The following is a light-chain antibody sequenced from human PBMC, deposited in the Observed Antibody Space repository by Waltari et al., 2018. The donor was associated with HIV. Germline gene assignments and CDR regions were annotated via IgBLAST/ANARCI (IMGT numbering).Light chain of an antibody. V-gene: IGLV1-40*01. CDR2: HNS. CDR1: SSNIGAGYD. J-gene: IGLJ2*01. CDR3: QSYDSSLSAV. Sequence: QSVLTQPPSVSGAPGQRVTISCIGSSSNIGAGYDVHWYQQIPGAAPKLLILHNSDRPSGVPDRFSGSKSGTSASLAITGRQAEDEADYYCQSYDSSLSAVFGGGTKLTVL.